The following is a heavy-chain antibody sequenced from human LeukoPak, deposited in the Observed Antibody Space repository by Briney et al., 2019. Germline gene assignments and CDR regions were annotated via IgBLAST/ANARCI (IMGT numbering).Heavy chain of an antibody. D-gene: IGHD3-10*01. J-gene: IGHJ4*02. CDR3: ARDVVGYYYGSGSCYPDC. CDR1: GFTITIYS. V-gene: IGHV3-21*01. CDR2: ISSSSSYI. Sequence: GGSLRLSCAASGFTITIYSMNWVRQAPGKGLEWVSSISSSSSYIYYADSVKGRFTISRDNAKNSLYLQMNSLRAEDTAVYYCARDVVGYYYGSGSCYPDCWGQGTLVTVSS.